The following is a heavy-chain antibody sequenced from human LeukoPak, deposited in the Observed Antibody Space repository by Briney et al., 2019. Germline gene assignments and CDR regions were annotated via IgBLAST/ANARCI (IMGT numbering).Heavy chain of an antibody. V-gene: IGHV3-30*18. D-gene: IGHD1-14*01. CDR2: ISYDGGNE. Sequence: GLEWVAVISYDGGNEHYADSVKGRFTISRDNSKNTVFLQMNTLRTEDTAVYFCAKDKPIDYWGQGTLVTVSS. CDR3: AKDKPIDY. J-gene: IGHJ4*02.